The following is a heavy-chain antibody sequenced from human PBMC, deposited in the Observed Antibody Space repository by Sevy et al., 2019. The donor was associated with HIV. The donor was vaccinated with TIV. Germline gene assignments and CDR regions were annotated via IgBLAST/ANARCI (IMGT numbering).Heavy chain of an antibody. Sequence: GGSLRLSCAASGFVFNDHAMHWVRVVPGKGLEWVSGISWNSRNIGYADSVKGRFTISRDNTRHSVYLEMHSLRPEDTALYYCAKDINRGCDGVNSYSYYYYFYGLDVWGQGTTVTVSS. CDR1: GFVFNDHA. CDR3: AKDINRGCDGVNSYSYYYYFYGLDV. D-gene: IGHD2-21*01. J-gene: IGHJ6*02. CDR2: ISWNSRNI. V-gene: IGHV3-9*01.